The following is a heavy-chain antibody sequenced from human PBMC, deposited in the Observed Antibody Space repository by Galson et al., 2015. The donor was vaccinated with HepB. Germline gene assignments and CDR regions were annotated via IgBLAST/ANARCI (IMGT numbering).Heavy chain of an antibody. D-gene: IGHD3-22*01. V-gene: IGHV3-7*03. CDR2: IKQDGSEK. J-gene: IGHJ5*02. Sequence: SLRLSCAASGLTFSIYWMSWVRQAPGKGLEWVANIKQDGSEKYYVDSVKGRFTISRDNAKNSLYLQMNSLRAEDTAVYYCARIPCSGYYYCWFDPWGQGTLVTVSS. CDR3: ARIPCSGYYYCWFDP. CDR1: GLTFSIYW.